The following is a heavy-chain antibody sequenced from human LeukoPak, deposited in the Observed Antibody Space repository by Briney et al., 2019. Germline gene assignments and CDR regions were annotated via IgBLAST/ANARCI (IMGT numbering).Heavy chain of an antibody. CDR2: IYSGDNT. Sequence: GGSLRLSCAASGFTVSSNYMSWVRQAPGKGLECVSVIYSGDNTYYADSVKGRFTISRDNSKNTLYLQMNSLRAEDTAVYYCARSRSITIFGVVRGDRYYFDYWGQGTLVTVSS. CDR3: ARSRSITIFGVVRGDRYYFDY. V-gene: IGHV3-53*01. D-gene: IGHD3-3*01. CDR1: GFTVSSNY. J-gene: IGHJ4*02.